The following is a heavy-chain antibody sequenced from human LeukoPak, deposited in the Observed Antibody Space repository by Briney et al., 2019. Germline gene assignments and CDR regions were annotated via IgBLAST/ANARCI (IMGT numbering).Heavy chain of an antibody. CDR3: AKVAYYYDSSGFYYFDY. V-gene: IGHV3-23*01. D-gene: IGHD3-22*01. J-gene: IGHJ4*02. Sequence: GGSLRLSCAASGITFSSYAMSWVRQAPEKGLEWVSTISGSGDITYYADSVKGRFTISRDNSKNTLFLQMNSLRAEDTAVYYCAKVAYYYDSSGFYYFDYWGQGTLVTVSS. CDR1: GITFSSYA. CDR2: ISGSGDIT.